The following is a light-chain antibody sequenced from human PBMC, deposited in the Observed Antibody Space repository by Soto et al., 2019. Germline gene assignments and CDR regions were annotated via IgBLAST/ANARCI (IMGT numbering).Light chain of an antibody. CDR3: TSYVGSNIWV. CDR2: EVS. J-gene: IGLJ3*02. Sequence: QSALTQPPSASGSPGQSVTISGTGTSSDVGAYKYVSWYQQYPGKAPKLMIYEVSKRPSGVPDRFSGSKSGNTASLTVSGLQAEDEADYYFTSYVGSNIWVFGGGTKLTVL. V-gene: IGLV2-8*01. CDR1: SSDVGAYKY.